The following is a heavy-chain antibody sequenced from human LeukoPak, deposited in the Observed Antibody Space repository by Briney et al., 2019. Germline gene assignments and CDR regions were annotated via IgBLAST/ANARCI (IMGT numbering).Heavy chain of an antibody. D-gene: IGHD3-22*01. CDR1: GFTFSSYA. V-gene: IGHV3-30*03. Sequence: GGSLSLSCAASGFTFSSYAMSWVRQAPGKGLEWVAVISYDGSNKYYADSVKGRFTISRDNSKNTLYLQMNSLRVEDSAIYYCATPHDYDSSGYRNWGQGTLVTVSS. CDR3: ATPHDYDSSGYRN. J-gene: IGHJ1*01. CDR2: ISYDGSNK.